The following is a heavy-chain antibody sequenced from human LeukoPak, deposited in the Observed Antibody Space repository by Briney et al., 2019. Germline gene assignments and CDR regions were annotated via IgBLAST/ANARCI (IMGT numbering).Heavy chain of an antibody. Sequence: SSETLSLTCTVSGGSISSYYWSRIRQPAGKGLEWIGRIYTSGSTNYNPSLKSRVTMSVDTSKNQFSLKLSSVTAADTAVYYCARDRSPYYDFWSGHKEGNWFDPWGQGTLATVSS. CDR3: ARDRSPYYDFWSGHKEGNWFDP. V-gene: IGHV4-4*07. J-gene: IGHJ5*02. D-gene: IGHD3-3*01. CDR2: IYTSGST. CDR1: GGSISSYY.